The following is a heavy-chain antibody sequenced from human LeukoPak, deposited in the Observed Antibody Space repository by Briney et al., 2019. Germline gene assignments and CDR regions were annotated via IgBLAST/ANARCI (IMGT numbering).Heavy chain of an antibody. Sequence: PSETLSLTCTVSGGSISSSSYYWGWIRQPPGKGLEWIGSTYYSGSTYYNPSLKSRVTISVDTSKNQFSLKLSSVTAADTAVYYCARLRGLAARRYYYYYMDVWGKGTTVTVSS. CDR3: ARLRGLAARRYYYYYMDV. CDR2: TYYSGST. D-gene: IGHD6-6*01. V-gene: IGHV4-39*07. J-gene: IGHJ6*03. CDR1: GGSISSSSYY.